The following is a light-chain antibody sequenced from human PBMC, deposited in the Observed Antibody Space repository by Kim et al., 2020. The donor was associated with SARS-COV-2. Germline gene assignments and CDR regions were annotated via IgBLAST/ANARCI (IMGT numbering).Light chain of an antibody. CDR2: GRN. J-gene: IGLJ2*01. Sequence: SSELTQDPAVSVAVGQTVKITCQGDSLRRYYASWYQQKPGQAPVLVIYGRNNRPSGIPDRLSGSTSGNTASLIITGAQAEDEADYYCKSRDSSENVLFGGGTKLTVL. CDR1: SLRRYY. CDR3: KSRDSSENVL. V-gene: IGLV3-19*01.